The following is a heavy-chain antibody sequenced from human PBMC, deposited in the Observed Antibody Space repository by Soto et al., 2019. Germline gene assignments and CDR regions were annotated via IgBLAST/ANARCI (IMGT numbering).Heavy chain of an antibody. CDR2: IIPIFDTA. CDR3: ARVSPPGVYYAFWSGYSPYYYYYGMDV. J-gene: IGHJ6*02. Sequence: SVKVSCKASRGTFSSYAISWVRQAPGQGLEWMGGIIPIFDTANYAQKFQGRLTITADESTSKAYMELSSLRSEDTAVYCCARVSPPGVYYAFWSGYSPYYYYYGMDVWGQGTTVTVS. CDR1: RGTFSSYA. V-gene: IGHV1-69*13. D-gene: IGHD3-3*01.